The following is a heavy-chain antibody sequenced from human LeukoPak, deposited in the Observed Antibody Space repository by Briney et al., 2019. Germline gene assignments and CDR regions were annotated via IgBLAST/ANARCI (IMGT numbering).Heavy chain of an antibody. V-gene: IGHV1-2*02. CDR2: INPNSGGT. CDR1: GYTFTGYY. CDR3: ARDLGFGEFSPSDY. D-gene: IGHD3-10*01. J-gene: IGHJ4*02. Sequence: PGASVKVSCKASGYTFTGYYMHWVRQAPGQGLEWMGWINPNSGGTNYAQKFQGRVTMTRDTSISTAYMELSRLRSDDTAVYYCARDLGFGEFSPSDYWGQGTLVTVSS.